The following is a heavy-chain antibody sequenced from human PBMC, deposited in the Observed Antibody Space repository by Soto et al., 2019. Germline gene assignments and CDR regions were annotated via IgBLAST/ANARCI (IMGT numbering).Heavy chain of an antibody. Sequence: PSETLSLTCTVSGGSISSSSYYWGWIRQPPGKGLEWIGSIYYSGSTYYNPSLKSRVTISVDTSKNQFSLKLSSVTAADTAVYYCARLKVYYGSGSYYTVDLHYFDYWGQGTLVTVSS. D-gene: IGHD3-10*01. CDR2: IYYSGST. CDR1: GGSISSSSYY. CDR3: ARLKVYYGSGSYYTVDLHYFDY. V-gene: IGHV4-39*01. J-gene: IGHJ4*02.